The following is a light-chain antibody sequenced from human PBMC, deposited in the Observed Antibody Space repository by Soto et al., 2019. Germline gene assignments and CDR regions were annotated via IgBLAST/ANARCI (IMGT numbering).Light chain of an antibody. J-gene: IGKJ3*01. CDR2: GAS. CDR3: QQFASSPGFT. V-gene: IGKV3-20*01. Sequence: EIVLTQSPGTLSLSPGERATLSCRASQTINNRYLAWYEQKPGQAPRLLICGASSRATGIPDRFSGSGSGTDFTLTISRLEPEDFAVYYCQQFASSPGFTFGPGTKVDMK. CDR1: QTINNRY.